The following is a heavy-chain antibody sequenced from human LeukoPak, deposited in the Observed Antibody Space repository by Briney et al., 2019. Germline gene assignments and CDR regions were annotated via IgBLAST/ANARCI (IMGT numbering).Heavy chain of an antibody. J-gene: IGHJ4*02. CDR2: IRGSGGST. V-gene: IGHV3-23*01. Sequence: PGGSLRLSCAASGFTFSSDAMSWVRQAPGKGLEWVSAIRGSGGSTYYADSVKGRFTISRDNSKNTLYLQMNSLRAEDTAVYYCAKRTGYSSSYPRAEKGPFDYWGQGTLVTVSS. CDR1: GFTFSSDA. D-gene: IGHD6-13*01. CDR3: AKRTGYSSSYPRAEKGPFDY.